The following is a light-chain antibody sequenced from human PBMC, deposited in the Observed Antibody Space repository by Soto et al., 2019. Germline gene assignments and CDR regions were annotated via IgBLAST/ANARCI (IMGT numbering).Light chain of an antibody. J-gene: IGKJ5*01. CDR3: QQRSNWPIT. CDR1: QSVTTQ. V-gene: IGKV3D-20*02. Sequence: EIVLTQSPATLSVSPGERATLSCRASQSVTTQLAWYQQKPGQAPRLIIHGASSRATGVPDRITGSGSGTDFTLSISRLEPEDFAVYYCQQRSNWPITFGQGTRLEIK. CDR2: GAS.